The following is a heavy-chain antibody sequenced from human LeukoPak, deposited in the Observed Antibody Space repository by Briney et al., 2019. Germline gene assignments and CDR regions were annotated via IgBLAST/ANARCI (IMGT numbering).Heavy chain of an antibody. Sequence: GGSLRLSCAASGFTFDDYGMSWVRQAPGKGLEWVSGINWNGGSTGYADSVKGRFTISRDNAKNSLYLQMNSLRAEDTAVYYCAREVYYGSGRRFDYWGQGTLVTVSS. J-gene: IGHJ4*02. V-gene: IGHV3-20*04. CDR1: GFTFDDYG. CDR3: AREVYYGSGRRFDY. D-gene: IGHD3-10*01. CDR2: INWNGGST.